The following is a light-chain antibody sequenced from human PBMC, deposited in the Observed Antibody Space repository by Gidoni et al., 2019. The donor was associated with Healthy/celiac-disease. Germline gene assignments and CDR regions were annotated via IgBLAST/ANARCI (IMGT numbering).Light chain of an antibody. Sequence: QSVLTQPPSASGTPGQRVTIPCSGSSSNIGSNYVSWYQQLPGTAPKLLIYRNNPRPSGVPDRFSGSKSGTSASLAISGLRSEDEADYYCAAWDDSLSGVVFGGGTKLTVL. V-gene: IGLV1-47*01. CDR2: RNN. J-gene: IGLJ2*01. CDR3: AAWDDSLSGVV. CDR1: SSNIGSNY.